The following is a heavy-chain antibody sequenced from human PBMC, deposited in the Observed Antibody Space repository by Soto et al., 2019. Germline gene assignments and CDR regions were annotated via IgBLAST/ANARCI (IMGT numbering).Heavy chain of an antibody. CDR2: ISGGSGT. CDR1: GFTFSTYA. D-gene: IGHD6-19*01. V-gene: IGHV3-23*01. CDR3: AKIPISSAWLDFDY. Sequence: GGSLRLSCAASGFTFSTYAMSWVRQAPGKGLEWVSGISGGSGTYYADSVKGRFTISRDNSKNTLYLQMNSLRVEDTAVYYCAKIPISSAWLDFDYWGQGTLVTVSS. J-gene: IGHJ4*02.